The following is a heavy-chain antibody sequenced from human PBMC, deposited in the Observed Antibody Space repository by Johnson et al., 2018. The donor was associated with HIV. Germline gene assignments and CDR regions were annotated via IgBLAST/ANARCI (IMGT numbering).Heavy chain of an antibody. CDR3: ARDRRLREDSLDI. CDR1: GFTFSNYA. D-gene: IGHD4-17*01. J-gene: IGHJ3*02. CDR2: IYSGGST. Sequence: QLVESGGDLVQPGGSLSLSCAASGFTFSNYAMTWVRQAPGKGLEWVSAIYSGGSTYYADSVKGRFTISRDNSKNTLYLQMNSLRAEDTAVYYCARDRRLREDSLDIWGQGTMVTVSS. V-gene: IGHV3-66*01.